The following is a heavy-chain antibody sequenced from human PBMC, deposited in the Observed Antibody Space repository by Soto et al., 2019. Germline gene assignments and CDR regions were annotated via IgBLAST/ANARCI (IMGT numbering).Heavy chain of an antibody. CDR3: TTDDHYYGSGSYYNGLDY. Sequence: EVQLVESGGGLVKPGGSLRLSCAASGFTLSNAWMRWVRQAPGKGLEWVGRIKSKTDGGTTDYAAPVKGRFTISRDDSKNTLYLQMNSLKTEDTAVYYCTTDDHYYGSGSYYNGLDYWGQGTLVTVSS. D-gene: IGHD3-10*01. CDR1: GFTLSNAW. CDR2: IKSKTDGGTT. V-gene: IGHV3-15*01. J-gene: IGHJ4*02.